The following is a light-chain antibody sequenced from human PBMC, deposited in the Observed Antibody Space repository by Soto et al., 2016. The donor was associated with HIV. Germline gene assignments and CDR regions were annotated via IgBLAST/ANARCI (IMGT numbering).Light chain of an antibody. CDR2: KAS. J-gene: IGKJ2*01. V-gene: IGKV1-5*03. Sequence: DIQMTQSPSTLSASVGDRVTITCRASQTINNWLAWYHQKPGKPPKLLIYKASTLETGVPSRFSGSGSGTEFTLTIRSLQADDLATYYCQQYDTYPYVFGQGTTLEI. CDR1: QTINNW. CDR3: QQYDTYPYV.